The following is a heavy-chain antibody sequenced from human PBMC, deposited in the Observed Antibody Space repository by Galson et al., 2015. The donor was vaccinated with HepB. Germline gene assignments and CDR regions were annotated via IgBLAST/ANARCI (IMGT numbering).Heavy chain of an antibody. CDR3: ARDQGYFDY. Sequence: ETLSLTCTVSGGSISSYYWSWIRQPPGKGLEWIGYIYYSGSTNYNPSLKSRVTISVDTSKNQFSLKLSSVTAADTAVYYCARDQGYFDYWGQGTLVTVSS. J-gene: IGHJ4*02. CDR2: IYYSGST. CDR1: GGSISSYY. V-gene: IGHV4-59*01.